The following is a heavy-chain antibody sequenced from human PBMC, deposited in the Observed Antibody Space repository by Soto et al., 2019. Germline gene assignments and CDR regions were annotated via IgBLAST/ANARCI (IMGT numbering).Heavy chain of an antibody. V-gene: IGHV4-59*01. CDR1: GGSIDNYY. CDR3: AREDRISEPGAISFHP. J-gene: IGHJ5*02. D-gene: IGHD6-13*01. CDR2: VYHNGRT. Sequence: SETLSLTCSVSGGSIDNYYWSWIRQAPGKGLEWIGYVYHNGRTSYNPSLKSRVNISVDRSKNQFSLNLSSVTAADAAVYYCAREDRISEPGAISFHPWGQGTLVTVS.